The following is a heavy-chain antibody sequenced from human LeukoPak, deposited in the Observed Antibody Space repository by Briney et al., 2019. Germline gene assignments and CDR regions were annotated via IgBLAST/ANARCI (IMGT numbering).Heavy chain of an antibody. Sequence: GGSLRLSCTASGFTFSNYPINFVRQAPGKGLDWVSAISGSGATIYYADSVKGRFTISRDNSKNTLYLQMNSLRAEDTAVYYCAKRGYYGSGSYYHNPNYYYYGMDVWGQGTTVTVSS. CDR1: GFTFSNYP. CDR2: ISGSGATI. CDR3: AKRGYYGSGSYYHNPNYYYYGMDV. J-gene: IGHJ6*02. V-gene: IGHV3-23*01. D-gene: IGHD3-10*01.